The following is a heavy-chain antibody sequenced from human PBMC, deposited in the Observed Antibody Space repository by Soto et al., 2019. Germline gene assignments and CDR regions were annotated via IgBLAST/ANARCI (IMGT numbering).Heavy chain of an antibody. Sequence: ASVKVSCKASGYTFTGYYMHWVRQAPGQGLEWMGWINPNSGGTNYAQKFQGWVTMTRDTSISTAYMELSSLRVEDSAVYSCAKAGCSGGTCYLYYFDYWGQGALVTVSS. CDR3: AKAGCSGGTCYLYYFDY. D-gene: IGHD2-15*01. J-gene: IGHJ4*02. CDR1: GYTFTGYY. V-gene: IGHV1-2*04. CDR2: INPNSGGT.